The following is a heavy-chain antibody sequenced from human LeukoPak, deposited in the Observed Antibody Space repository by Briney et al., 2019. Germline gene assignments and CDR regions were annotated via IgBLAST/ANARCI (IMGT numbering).Heavy chain of an antibody. CDR1: GFTFSSYA. V-gene: IGHV3-30*04. D-gene: IGHD6-19*01. CDR3: ARTFGYSSGWYDY. Sequence: PGRSLRLSCAASGFTFSSYAMHWVRQAPGKGLEWVAVISYDGSNKYYADSVKGRFTISRGNSKNTLYLQMNSLRAEDTAVYYCARTFGYSSGWYDYWGQGTLVTVSS. J-gene: IGHJ4*02. CDR2: ISYDGSNK.